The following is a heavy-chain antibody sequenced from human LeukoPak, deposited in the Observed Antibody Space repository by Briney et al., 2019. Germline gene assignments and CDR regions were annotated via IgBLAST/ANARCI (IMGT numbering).Heavy chain of an antibody. Sequence: PGGSLRLSCAASGFTFSSYWMHWVRQAPGKGLVWVSRINSDGSSTIYADSVKGRFTISRDNAKNTLYLQMNSLRAEDTAVYYCARARYYDFWGGYLFDYWGQGTLVTVSS. CDR1: GFTFSSYW. CDR3: ARARYYDFWGGYLFDY. CDR2: INSDGSST. V-gene: IGHV3-74*01. J-gene: IGHJ4*02. D-gene: IGHD3-3*01.